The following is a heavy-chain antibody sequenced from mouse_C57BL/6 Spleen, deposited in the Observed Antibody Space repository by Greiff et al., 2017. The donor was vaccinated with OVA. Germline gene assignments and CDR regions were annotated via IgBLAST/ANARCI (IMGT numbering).Heavy chain of an antibody. J-gene: IGHJ4*01. Sequence: DVKLVEPGGGLVQPGGSLSLSCAASGFTFTDYYMSWVRQPPGKALEWLGFIRNKANGYTTAYSASVKGRFTISRDNSQSILYLQMNDLRAEDSATYYCARYKGGNYPVLYAMDYWGQGTSVTVSS. CDR1: GFTFTDYY. CDR3: ARYKGGNYPVLYAMDY. V-gene: IGHV7-3*01. CDR2: IRNKANGYTT. D-gene: IGHD2-1*01.